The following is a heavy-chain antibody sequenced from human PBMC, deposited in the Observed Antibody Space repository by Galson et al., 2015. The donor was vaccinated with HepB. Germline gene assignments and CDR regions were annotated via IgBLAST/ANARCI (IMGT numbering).Heavy chain of an antibody. CDR2: IWYDGSNK. CDR1: GFTFSSYG. CDR3: ARDGANGGDVVVPAYPLVYFDY. D-gene: IGHD2-2*01. V-gene: IGHV3-33*01. Sequence: SLRLSCAASGFTFSSYGMHWVRPAPGKGLEWVAVIWYDGSNKYYADSVKGRFTISRDNSKNTLYLQMNSLRAEDTAVYYCARDGANGGDVVVPAYPLVYFDYWGQGTLVTVAS. J-gene: IGHJ4*02.